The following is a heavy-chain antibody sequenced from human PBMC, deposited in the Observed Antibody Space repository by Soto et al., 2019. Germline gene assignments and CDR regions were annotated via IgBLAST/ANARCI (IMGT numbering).Heavy chain of an antibody. J-gene: IGHJ4*02. CDR3: AKDVEGGRLFRGAFDY. V-gene: IGHV3-23*01. D-gene: IGHD2-21*01. Sequence: EVELLESGGGLVQPGGSLRLSSVASRFTFTSYAMSWVRQAPGKGLEWVAAISASGGATIHADSVKGRLTIYRDNSKNTLYLQMNSLRAEDTAVYYCAKDVEGGRLFRGAFDYWGQGTQVTVSS. CDR2: ISASGGAT. CDR1: RFTFTSYA.